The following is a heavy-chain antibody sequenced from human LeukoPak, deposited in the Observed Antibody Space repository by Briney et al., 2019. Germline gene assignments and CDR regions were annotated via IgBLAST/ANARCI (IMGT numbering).Heavy chain of an antibody. CDR2: INPNSGGT. Sequence: ASVKVSCKASGYTFTGYYMHWVRQAPGQGLERMGWINPNSGGTDYAQKFQGRVTMTRDTSISTAYMELSRLRSDDTAMYYCARDLHWFGELAAYHYYGMDVWGQGTTVTVSS. CDR1: GYTFTGYY. D-gene: IGHD3-10*01. J-gene: IGHJ6*02. CDR3: ARDLHWFGELAAYHYYGMDV. V-gene: IGHV1-2*02.